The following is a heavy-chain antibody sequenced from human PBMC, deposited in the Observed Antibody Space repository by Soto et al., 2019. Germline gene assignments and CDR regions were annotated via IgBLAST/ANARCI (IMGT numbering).Heavy chain of an antibody. Sequence: QVQLQESGPGLVKPSETLSLTCTVSDGSISNYYWSWIRQPPGKGLEWIGCIFYSGSTNYSPSLRSRVTISVDTSKNQFSLELSSVTAADTAVYYCARDGKVSGSSTHWFDPWGQGTLVTVSS. CDR1: DGSISNYY. V-gene: IGHV4-59*01. CDR3: ARDGKVSGSSTHWFDP. CDR2: IFYSGST. D-gene: IGHD1-26*01. J-gene: IGHJ5*02.